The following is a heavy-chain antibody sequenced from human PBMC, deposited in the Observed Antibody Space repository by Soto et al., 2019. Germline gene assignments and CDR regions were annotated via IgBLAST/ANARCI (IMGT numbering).Heavy chain of an antibody. Sequence: PSETLSLTCTVSGGSISSSSYYWGWIRQPPGKGLEWIGSIYYSGSTYYNPSLKSRVTISVDTSKNQFSLKLSSVTAADTAVYYCASPLVAATPSSDYYYYMDVWGKGTTVTVSS. CDR2: IYYSGST. J-gene: IGHJ6*03. D-gene: IGHD2-15*01. CDR1: GGSISSSSYY. CDR3: ASPLVAATPSSDYYYYMDV. V-gene: IGHV4-39*01.